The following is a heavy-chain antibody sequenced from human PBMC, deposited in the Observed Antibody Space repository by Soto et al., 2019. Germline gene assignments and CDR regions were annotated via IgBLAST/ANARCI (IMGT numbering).Heavy chain of an antibody. J-gene: IGHJ4*02. CDR3: ARTGRYDSSGD. V-gene: IGHV1-18*01. CDR2: ISAYNGKA. Sequence: ASVKVSCKASGYTFTSYGISWVRQAPGQGLEWMGWISAYNGKANYAQKLQGRVTITADKSTSTAYMELSSLRSEDTAVYYCARTGRYDSSGDWGQGTLVTVSS. CDR1: GYTFTSYG. D-gene: IGHD3-22*01.